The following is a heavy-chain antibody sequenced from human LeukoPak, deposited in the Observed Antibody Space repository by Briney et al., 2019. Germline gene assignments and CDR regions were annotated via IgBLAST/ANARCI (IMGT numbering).Heavy chain of an antibody. J-gene: IGHJ3*02. CDR1: GYTFTSYG. V-gene: IGHV1-18*01. D-gene: IGHD3-22*01. Sequence: GASVKVSCKASGYTFTSYGISWVRQAPGQGLEWMGWISAYNGNTNYAQKLQGRVTMTTDTSTSTAYMELSSLRSEDTAVYYCASATSRNYYDSSGYCRAFDIWGQGTMVTVSS. CDR2: ISAYNGNT. CDR3: ASATSRNYYDSSGYCRAFDI.